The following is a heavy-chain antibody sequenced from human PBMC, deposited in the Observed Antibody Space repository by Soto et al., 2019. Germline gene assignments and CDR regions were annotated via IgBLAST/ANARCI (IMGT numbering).Heavy chain of an antibody. J-gene: IGHJ6*02. V-gene: IGHV3-30*18. CDR1: GFTFSNYG. CDR3: AKDVYCSSTNCYTGSYYYYGMEV. CDR2: ISYDGNNK. Sequence: QVQLVESGGGVVQPGRSLRLSCAASGFTFSNYGMHWVRQAPGKGLEWVTFISYDGNNKHYVDSVKGRFTISRDNTKNTLFLVMNSLRPEDRAVYFCAKDVYCSSTNCYTGSYYYYGMEVWGQGTTVTVSS. D-gene: IGHD2-2*02.